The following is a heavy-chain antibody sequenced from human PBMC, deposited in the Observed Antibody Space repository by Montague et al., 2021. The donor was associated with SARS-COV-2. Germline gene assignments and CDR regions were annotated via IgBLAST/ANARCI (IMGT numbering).Heavy chain of an antibody. V-gene: IGHV2-70*01. J-gene: IGHJ6*02. CDR3: ARRPHSPLGPRYYYYGMDV. CDR2: IDWDDDK. Sequence: PALVKPTQTLTLTCTFSGFSLSTSGMCVSWIRQPPGKALEWLALIDWDDDKYYSTSLKTRLTISKDTSKNQVVLTMTSMDPVDTATYYCARRPHSPLGPRYYYYGMDVWGQGTTVTVSS. CDR1: GFSLSTSGMC. D-gene: IGHD6-13*01.